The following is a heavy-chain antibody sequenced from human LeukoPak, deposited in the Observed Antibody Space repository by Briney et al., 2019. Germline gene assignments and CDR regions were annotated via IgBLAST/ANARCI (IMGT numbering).Heavy chain of an antibody. J-gene: IGHJ6*02. Sequence: SETLSLTCAVYGGSFSGYYWSLIRQPPGKGLEWIGEINHSGSTNYNPSLKSRVTISVDTSKNQFSLKLSSVTAADTAVYYCARGGSNYDFWSGYQKRKYYYYYGMDVWGQGTTVTVSS. V-gene: IGHV4-34*01. CDR1: GGSFSGYY. D-gene: IGHD3-3*01. CDR2: INHSGST. CDR3: ARGGSNYDFWSGYQKRKYYYYYGMDV.